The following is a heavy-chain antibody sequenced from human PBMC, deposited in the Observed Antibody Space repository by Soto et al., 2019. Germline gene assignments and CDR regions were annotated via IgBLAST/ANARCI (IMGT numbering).Heavy chain of an antibody. D-gene: IGHD6-19*01. CDR3: AKDFLSRIGVSKLEAFDI. Sequence: GGSLRLSCAASGFSFGNYAMSWVRQAPGKGLEWISVITGSGGNTYYADAVKGRFTLSRDNSKNTLYLQMDSLRAEDTAIYYCAKDFLSRIGVSKLEAFDIWGQGTMVTVSS. J-gene: IGHJ3*02. V-gene: IGHV3-23*01. CDR1: GFSFGNYA. CDR2: ITGSGGNT.